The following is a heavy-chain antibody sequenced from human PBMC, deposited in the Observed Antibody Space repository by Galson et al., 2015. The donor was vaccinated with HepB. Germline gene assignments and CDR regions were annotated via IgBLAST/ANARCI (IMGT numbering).Heavy chain of an antibody. Sequence: QSGAEVKKPGESLKISCKGSGYTFTNYWIGWVRQMPGKSLEWMGIIYPGDSNTIYSPSFQGQVAISVDKSTSTAYLQWSSLKASDTAMFYCARGKYYDRRGYYYRPFDYWGQGTLVTVSS. D-gene: IGHD3-22*01. V-gene: IGHV5-51*03. J-gene: IGHJ4*02. CDR1: GYTFTNYW. CDR3: ARGKYYDRRGYYYRPFDY. CDR2: IYPGDSNT.